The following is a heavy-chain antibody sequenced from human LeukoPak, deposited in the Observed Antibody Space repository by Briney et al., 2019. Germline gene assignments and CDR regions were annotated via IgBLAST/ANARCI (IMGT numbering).Heavy chain of an antibody. CDR1: GYSISSGYY. CDR3: ARIPYRSGWVGFDY. Sequence: SETLSLTCAVSGYSISSGYYWGWIRQPPGKGVEWIGSIYHSGSTYYNPSLNSRVTISVDTSKNQFSLKLSSVTAAATAVYYCARIPYRSGWVGFDYCGQGTLVTVSS. D-gene: IGHD6-19*01. V-gene: IGHV4-38-2*01. CDR2: IYHSGST. J-gene: IGHJ4*02.